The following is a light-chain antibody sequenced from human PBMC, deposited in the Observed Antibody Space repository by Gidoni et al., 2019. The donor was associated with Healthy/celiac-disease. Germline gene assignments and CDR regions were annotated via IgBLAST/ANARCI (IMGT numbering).Light chain of an antibody. CDR3: QQYGSSPLMYT. V-gene: IGKV3-20*01. CDR2: GAS. CDR1: QSVSSSY. J-gene: IGKJ2*01. Sequence: ELVLPQSPATLSLSPGERASLAYRASQSVSSSYLAWYQQKPGQAPRLLIYGASSRATDIPDRLSGSGSGTDFTLTISRLEPEDFAVYYCQQYGSSPLMYTFGQGTKLEIK.